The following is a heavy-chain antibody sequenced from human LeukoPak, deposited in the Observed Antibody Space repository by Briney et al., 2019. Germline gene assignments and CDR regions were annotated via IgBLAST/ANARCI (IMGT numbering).Heavy chain of an antibody. CDR1: GFTFSSYG. Sequence: GRSLRLSCAASGFTFSSYGMHWVRQAPGKGLEWVAVISYDGSNKYYADSVKGRFTISRDNSKNTLYLQMNSLRAEDAAVYYCAKAKTNWEVDYWGQGTLVTVSS. CDR3: AKAKTNWEVDY. CDR2: ISYDGSNK. D-gene: IGHD7-27*01. J-gene: IGHJ4*02. V-gene: IGHV3-30*18.